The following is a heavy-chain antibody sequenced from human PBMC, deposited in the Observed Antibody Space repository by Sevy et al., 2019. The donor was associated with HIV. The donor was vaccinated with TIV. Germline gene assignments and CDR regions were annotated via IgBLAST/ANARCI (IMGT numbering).Heavy chain of an antibody. CDR3: TRDHASSTSLRDAFDI. V-gene: IGHV3-49*03. CDR2: IRSKAYGGTT. J-gene: IGHJ3*02. D-gene: IGHD2-2*01. CDR1: GFTFGDYA. Sequence: GGSLRLSCTASGFTFGDYAMSWFRQAPGKGLEWVGFIRSKAYGGTTKYAASVKGRFTISRDDSKSIAYLQMNSLKTEDTAVYYCTRDHASSTSLRDAFDIWGQGTMVTVSS.